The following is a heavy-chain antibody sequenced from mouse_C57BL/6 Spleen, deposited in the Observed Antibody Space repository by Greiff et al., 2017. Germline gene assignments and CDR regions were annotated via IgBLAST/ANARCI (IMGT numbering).Heavy chain of an antibody. Sequence: VQLKESGAELVRPGASVKLSCTASGFNIKDDYMHWVKQRPEQGLEWIGWIDPENGDTEYASKFQGKATITADTSSNTAYLQLSSLTSEDTAVYYCTTGSNYEYYAMDYWGQGTSVTVSS. D-gene: IGHD2-5*01. CDR1: GFNIKDDY. J-gene: IGHJ4*01. V-gene: IGHV14-4*01. CDR2: IDPENGDT. CDR3: TTGSNYEYYAMDY.